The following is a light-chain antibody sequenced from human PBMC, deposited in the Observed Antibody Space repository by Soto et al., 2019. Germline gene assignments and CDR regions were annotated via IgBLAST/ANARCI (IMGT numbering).Light chain of an antibody. CDR1: QSISSY. CDR3: QQSYSTPPIT. V-gene: IGKV1-39*01. Sequence: DIQMTQSPSSLSASVGDRVTITCRASQSISSYLNWYQQKPGKAPKLLIYAASSLQSGVPSRFSGSGSGTDFTLTISSLQPEDFATYYCQQSYSTPPITFGQGTRLAIK. CDR2: AAS. J-gene: IGKJ5*01.